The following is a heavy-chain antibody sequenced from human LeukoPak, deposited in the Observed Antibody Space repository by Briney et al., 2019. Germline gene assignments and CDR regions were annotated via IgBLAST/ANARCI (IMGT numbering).Heavy chain of an antibody. CDR2: IAWNSGNT. V-gene: IGHV3-9*01. Sequence: PGGSLRLSCAASGFTFDNYAMHWVRQAPGKGLEWVSGIAWNSGNTGFADSVKGRFTISRDNAKNSLYLQMNSLRAEDTALYYCASSYCSSTSCYFDYWGQGTLVTVSS. CDR1: GFTFDNYA. CDR3: ASSYCSSTSCYFDY. D-gene: IGHD2-2*01. J-gene: IGHJ4*02.